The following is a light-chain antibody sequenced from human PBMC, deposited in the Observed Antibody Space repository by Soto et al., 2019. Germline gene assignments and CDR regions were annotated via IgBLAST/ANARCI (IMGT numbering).Light chain of an antibody. V-gene: IGKV1-5*03. CDR1: QSISSW. CDR2: KAS. CDR3: QQYNSYSRT. Sequence: DIQMTQSPSTLSASVGDRVTITCRASQSISSWLAWYQQKPGKAPEVLIYKASSLESGVPSRFSGSGSGTEFTLTISSLQPDDFATYYCQQYNSYSRTFGQGNKVEIK. J-gene: IGKJ1*01.